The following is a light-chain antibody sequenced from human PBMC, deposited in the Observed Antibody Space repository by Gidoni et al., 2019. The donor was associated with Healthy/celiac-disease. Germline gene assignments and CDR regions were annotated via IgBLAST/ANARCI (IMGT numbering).Light chain of an antibody. V-gene: IGLV1-47*01. Sequence: QSVLTQPPSASWTPGQRVTISCSGSSSNIGSNYVYWYQQLPGTPPKLLIYRNNQRPSGVPDRFSGSKSGTSASLAISGLRSEDEADYYCAAWDDSLSGHVVFGGGTKLTVL. CDR1: SSNIGSNY. J-gene: IGLJ2*01. CDR2: RNN. CDR3: AAWDDSLSGHVV.